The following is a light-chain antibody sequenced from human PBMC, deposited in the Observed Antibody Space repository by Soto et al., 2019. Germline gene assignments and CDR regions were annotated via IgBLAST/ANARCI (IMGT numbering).Light chain of an antibody. J-gene: IGKJ5*01. Sequence: EIVLTQSPGTLSLSPGERATLSGRASQSVSSNYLAWYQQKPGQAPRVLIYVASSRATGIPDRFSGSGSGTDFSLTISSLEPEDFAVYYCQQYGSSPITFGQGTRLEIK. V-gene: IGKV3-20*01. CDR3: QQYGSSPIT. CDR2: VAS. CDR1: QSVSSNY.